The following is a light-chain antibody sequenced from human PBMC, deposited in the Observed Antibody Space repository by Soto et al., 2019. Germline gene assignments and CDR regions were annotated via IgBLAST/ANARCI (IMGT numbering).Light chain of an antibody. CDR1: QSVSSNY. CDR3: QQRSNWPLT. Sequence: IGLAKCPGSRSLSQVERATLSCMASQSVSSNYLAWYQQKPGQAPRRLIYGTSSRATGIPDRFSGSGSGTDFTLTISSLEPEDFAVYYCQQRSNWPLTFGQGTRLEIK. J-gene: IGKJ5*01. V-gene: IGKV3D-20*02. CDR2: GTS.